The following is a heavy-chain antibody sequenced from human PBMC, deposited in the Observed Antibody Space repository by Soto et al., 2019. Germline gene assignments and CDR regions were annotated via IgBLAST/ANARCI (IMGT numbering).Heavy chain of an antibody. CDR3: AKAPNAFLWFAYYFDY. CDR2: IGGSGGST. Sequence: EVQLLESGGGLVQPGGSLRLSCAASGFTFSSYDMSWVRQAPGKGLEWVSAIGGSGGSTYYADSVKGRFTISRDNPKNTLYLQMNSLRAEDKAVYYCAKAPNAFLWFAYYFDYWGQGTLVTVSS. CDR1: GFTFSSYD. D-gene: IGHD3-10*01. V-gene: IGHV3-23*01. J-gene: IGHJ4*02.